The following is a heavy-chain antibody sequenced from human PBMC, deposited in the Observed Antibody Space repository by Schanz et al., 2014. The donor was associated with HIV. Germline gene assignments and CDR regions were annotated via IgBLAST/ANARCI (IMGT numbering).Heavy chain of an antibody. Sequence: QVQLVESGGGVVQPGRSLRLSCVASGFNFNSYGMHWVRQAPGKGLEWVAVTSYDGTKKHYADSVKGRFTISRDNSKNTLYLQMNSLRPEDTAVYYCAKSHKHDSSDYYRFYYFGMDVWGQGTTVTVSS. CDR2: TSYDGTKK. J-gene: IGHJ6*02. CDR1: GFNFNSYG. V-gene: IGHV3-30*18. CDR3: AKSHKHDSSDYYRFYYFGMDV. D-gene: IGHD6-19*01.